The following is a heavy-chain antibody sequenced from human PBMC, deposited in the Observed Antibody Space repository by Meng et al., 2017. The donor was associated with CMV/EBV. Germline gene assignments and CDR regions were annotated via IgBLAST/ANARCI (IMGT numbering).Heavy chain of an antibody. CDR1: GFTFSSYW. CDR3: ASWWDSSGYLHHAFDI. Sequence: GESLKISCAASGFTFSSYWMSWVRQAPGKGLEWVANIKQDGSEKYYVDSVKGRFTISRDNVKNSLYLQMNSLRAEDTAVYYCASWWDSSGYLHHAFDIWGQGTMVTVSS. CDR2: IKQDGSEK. J-gene: IGHJ3*02. D-gene: IGHD3-22*01. V-gene: IGHV3-7*01.